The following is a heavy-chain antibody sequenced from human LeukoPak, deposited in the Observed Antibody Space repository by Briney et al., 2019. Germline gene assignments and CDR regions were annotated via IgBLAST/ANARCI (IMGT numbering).Heavy chain of an antibody. CDR2: INPNSGGT. D-gene: IGHD3-22*01. CDR3: ARDLAPTSYYYDGNNWSDP. V-gene: IGHV1-2*02. CDR1: GYTFTGYY. J-gene: IGHJ5*02. Sequence: ASVKVSCKASGYTFTGYYMHWVRQAPGQGLEWMGWINPNSGGTNYAQKFQGRVTMTRDTSISTAYMELSRLRSDDTAVYYCARDLAPTSYYYDGNNWSDPWGQGTLVTVSS.